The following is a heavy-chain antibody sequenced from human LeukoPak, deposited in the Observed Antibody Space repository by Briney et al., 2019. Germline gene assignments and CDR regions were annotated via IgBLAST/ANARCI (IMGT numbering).Heavy chain of an antibody. J-gene: IGHJ3*02. D-gene: IGHD3-3*01. CDR1: GGSISSSSYY. V-gene: IGHV4-39*07. CDR2: INHSGST. Sequence: SETLSLTCTVSGGSISSSSYYWGWIRQPPGKGLEWIGEINHSGSTNYNPSLKSRVTISVDTSKNQFSLKLSSVTAADTAVYYCARDIGITIFGVVIIDAFDIWGQGTMVTVSS. CDR3: ARDIGITIFGVVIIDAFDI.